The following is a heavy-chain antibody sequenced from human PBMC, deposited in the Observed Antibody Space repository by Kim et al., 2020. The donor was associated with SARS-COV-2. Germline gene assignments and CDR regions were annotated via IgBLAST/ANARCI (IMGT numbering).Heavy chain of an antibody. CDR1: GFTFDDYA. J-gene: IGHJ3*02. Sequence: GGSLRLSCAASGFTFDDYAMHWVRQAPGKGLEWVSGISWNSGSIGYADSVKGRFTISRDNAKNSLYLQMNSLRAEDTALYYCASMVRGVISGAFDIWGQG. CDR2: ISWNSGSI. V-gene: IGHV3-9*01. CDR3: ASMVRGVISGAFDI. D-gene: IGHD3-10*01.